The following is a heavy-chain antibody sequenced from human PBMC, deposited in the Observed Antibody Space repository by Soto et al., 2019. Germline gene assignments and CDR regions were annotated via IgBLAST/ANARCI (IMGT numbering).Heavy chain of an antibody. CDR2: ISGSGGST. CDR3: AKGDDYGDYDVDYYFDY. CDR1: GFTFSSYA. Sequence: GGSLRLSCAASGFTFSSYAMSWVRQAPGKGLEWVSAISGSGGSTYYADSVKGRFTISRDNSKNTLYLQMNSLRAEDTAVYYCAKGDDYGDYDVDYYFDYWGQGTLVTVSS. V-gene: IGHV3-23*01. D-gene: IGHD4-17*01. J-gene: IGHJ4*02.